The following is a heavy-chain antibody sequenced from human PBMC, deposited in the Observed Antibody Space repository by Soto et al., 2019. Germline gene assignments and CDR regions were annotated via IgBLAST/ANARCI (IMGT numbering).Heavy chain of an antibody. Sequence: EVQLVESGGGLVQPGWSLRLSCVASGCTFSGYWMSWVRQAPGKGLEWVANIKQDGSEQFYVDSVKGRFTISRDNAKNSLYLQMNSLRVEDTAVYYCAREAVWGQGTTVTVSS. V-gene: IGHV3-7*05. CDR3: AREAV. CDR2: IKQDGSEQ. J-gene: IGHJ6*02. CDR1: GCTFSGYW.